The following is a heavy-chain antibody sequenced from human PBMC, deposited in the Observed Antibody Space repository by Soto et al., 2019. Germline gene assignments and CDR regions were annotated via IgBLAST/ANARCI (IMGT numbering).Heavy chain of an antibody. CDR1: GGTFSSFA. D-gene: IGHD2-21*01. J-gene: IGHJ6*02. CDR3: ARDRVMRGNSYYYGMDV. V-gene: IGHV1-69*12. CDR2: IIPRFATP. Sequence: QVLLVQSGAEVKKPGSSVKVSCKTSGGTFSSFAISWVRLVPGQGLEWVGVIIPRFATPTYAQRFQGRVSITADESTSTAYMELRSLTSEDAAVYYCARDRVMRGNSYYYGMDVWGQGTTITVSS.